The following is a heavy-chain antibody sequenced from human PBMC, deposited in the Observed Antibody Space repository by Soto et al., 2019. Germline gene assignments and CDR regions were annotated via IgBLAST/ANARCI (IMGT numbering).Heavy chain of an antibody. CDR1: GYTFTSYG. V-gene: IGHV1-18*01. CDR3: ARGRYGDY. Sequence: QVHLVRSGAEVKKPGASVKVSCKASGYTFTSYGITWVRQAPGQGLEWMGWISAHNGNTDYAQKLQGRVIVTRDTSTSTAYMELRSRISDDTAVYYCARGRYGDYWGQGALVTVSS. J-gene: IGHJ4*02. D-gene: IGHD1-1*01. CDR2: ISAHNGNT.